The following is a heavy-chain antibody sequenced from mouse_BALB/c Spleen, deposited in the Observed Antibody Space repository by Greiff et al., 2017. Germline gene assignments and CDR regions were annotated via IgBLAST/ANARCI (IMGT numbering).Heavy chain of an antibody. Sequence: EVKLVESGGGLVQPGGSRKLSCAASGFTFSDYGMAWVRQAPGKGPEWVAFISNLAYSIYYADTVTGRFTISRENAKNTLYLEMSSLRSEDTAMYYCARGSPWFAYWGQGTLVTVSA. V-gene: IGHV5-15*02. J-gene: IGHJ3*01. CDR2: ISNLAYSI. CDR3: ARGSPWFAY. CDR1: GFTFSDYG.